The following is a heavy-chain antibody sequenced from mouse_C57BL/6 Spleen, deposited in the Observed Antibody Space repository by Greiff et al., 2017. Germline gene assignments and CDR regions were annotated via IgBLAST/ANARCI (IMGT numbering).Heavy chain of an antibody. D-gene: IGHD2-3*01. CDR3: ARSNDPLDY. CDR2: INPSSGYT. J-gene: IGHJ2*01. V-gene: IGHV1-4*01. Sequence: VQLQQSGAELARPGASVKMSCKASGYTFTSYTMHWVKQRAGQGLEWIGYINPSSGYTKYNQKFKDKATLTADKSSSTAYMQLSSLTSEDSAVYYCARSNDPLDYWGQGTTLTVSS. CDR1: GYTFTSYT.